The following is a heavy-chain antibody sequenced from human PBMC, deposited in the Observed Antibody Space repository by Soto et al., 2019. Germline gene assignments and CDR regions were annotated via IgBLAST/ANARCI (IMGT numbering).Heavy chain of an antibody. CDR2: ISGSGGST. J-gene: IGHJ4*02. D-gene: IGHD3-3*01. Sequence: PGGSLRLSCAASGFPFSGYSVNWVRRAPGKGLEWVSAISGSGGSTYYADSVKGRFTISRDNSKNTLYLQMNSLRAEDTAVYYCAKDLYYDFWSGSYYFDYWGQGTLVTVSS. V-gene: IGHV3-23*01. CDR1: GFPFSGYS. CDR3: AKDLYYDFWSGSYYFDY.